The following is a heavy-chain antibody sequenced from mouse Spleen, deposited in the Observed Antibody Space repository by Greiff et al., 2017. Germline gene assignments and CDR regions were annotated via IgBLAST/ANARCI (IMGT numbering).Heavy chain of an antibody. Sequence: DVQLQESGPGPVKPSQSLSLTCSVTGYSITSGYYWNWIRQFPGNRLEWMGYISYDGSNNYNPSLRNRISITRDTSKNQFFLKLNSVTSEDTGTYYCARERTGFVYWGQGTLVTVSA. J-gene: IGHJ3*01. D-gene: IGHD4-1*01. V-gene: IGHV3-6*01. CDR3: ARERTGFVY. CDR2: ISYDGSN. CDR1: GYSITSGYY.